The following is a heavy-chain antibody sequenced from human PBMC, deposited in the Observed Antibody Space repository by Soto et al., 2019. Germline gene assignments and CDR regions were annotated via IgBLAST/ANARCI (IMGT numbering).Heavy chain of an antibody. CDR3: VKGSSGIRGGGVDY. V-gene: IGHV3-9*01. J-gene: IGHJ4*02. D-gene: IGHD3-10*01. Sequence: EVQLVESGGGLVQPGRSLRLSCAASGFTFDDYAMHRVRQAPGKGLVWVSGIRWTSDSIGYADSVKGRFTIDRDNAKNSLYLQMNSLRAEDTALYYCVKGSSGIRGGGVDYLGQGTLVTVSS. CDR2: IRWTSDSI. CDR1: GFTFDDYA.